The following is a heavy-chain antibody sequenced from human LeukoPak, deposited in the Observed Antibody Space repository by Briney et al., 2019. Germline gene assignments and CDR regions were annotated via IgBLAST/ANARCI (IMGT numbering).Heavy chain of an antibody. Sequence: GGSLRLSCAASGFTFSSYSMNWVRQAPGKGLEWVAVIWYDGSNKNYADSVKGRFTISRDNSKNTLYLQMNSLRAEDTAVYYCARGGRTTWHGMDVWGQGTTVTVSS. J-gene: IGHJ6*02. V-gene: IGHV3-33*08. CDR1: GFTFSSYS. D-gene: IGHD4-17*01. CDR3: ARGGRTTWHGMDV. CDR2: IWYDGSNK.